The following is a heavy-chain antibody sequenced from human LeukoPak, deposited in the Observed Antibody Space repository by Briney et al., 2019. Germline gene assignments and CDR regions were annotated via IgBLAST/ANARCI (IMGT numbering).Heavy chain of an antibody. Sequence: SETLSLTCTVSGGSISSYYWSWIRQPPGKGLEWIGYIYYSGSTNYNPSLKSRVTISVDTSKNQFSLKLSSVTAADTAVYYCARVYSYGHWYFDLWGRGTLVTVSS. J-gene: IGHJ2*01. V-gene: IGHV4-59*01. D-gene: IGHD5-18*01. CDR2: IYYSGST. CDR1: GGSISSYY. CDR3: ARVYSYGHWYFDL.